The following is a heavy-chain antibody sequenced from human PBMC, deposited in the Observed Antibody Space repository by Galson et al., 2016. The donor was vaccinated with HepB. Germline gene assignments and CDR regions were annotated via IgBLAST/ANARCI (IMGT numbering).Heavy chain of an antibody. CDR1: GFTFNSYT. V-gene: IGHV3-30*18. CDR2: ISFDGTNK. J-gene: IGHJ4*02. CDR3: AKVLRGYSFGPSFVD. D-gene: IGHD5-18*01. Sequence: SLRLSCAASGFTFNSYTMNWVRQAPGKGLEWVAVISFDGTNKYYADSVKGRFTISRDNSKNTLYLQMKSLRAEETAVYYCAKVLRGYSFGPSFVDWGQGTLVTVSA.